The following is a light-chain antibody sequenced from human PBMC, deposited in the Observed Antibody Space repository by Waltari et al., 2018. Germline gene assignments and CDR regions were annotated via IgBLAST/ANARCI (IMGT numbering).Light chain of an antibody. CDR3: NSRDSSGNHVV. V-gene: IGLV3-19*01. CDR2: GKN. J-gene: IGLJ2*01. CDR1: SLRRYY. Sequence: SSELTQDPAVSVALGQTVRITCQGDSLRRYYASVYQQKPGQAPVLFTYGKNNRPSGIPDRFSGSSSGNTASLTITGAQAEDEADYYCNSRDSSGNHVVFGGGTKLTVL.